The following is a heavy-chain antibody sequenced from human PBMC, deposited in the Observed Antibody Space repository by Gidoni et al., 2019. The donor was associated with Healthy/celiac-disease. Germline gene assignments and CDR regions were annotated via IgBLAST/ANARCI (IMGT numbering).Heavy chain of an antibody. CDR1: GFPFSSYA. D-gene: IGHD3-9*01. Sequence: EVQLLESGGGLVQPGGSLRLSCAAPGFPFSSYAMSRVRQAPGKGLEWVSSISGSGGSTYYADSVKGRFTISRDNSKNTLYLQMNSLRAEDTAVYYCAKDGGRDYDILTGYPFGMDVWGQGTTVTVSS. CDR3: AKDGGRDYDILTGYPFGMDV. J-gene: IGHJ6*02. V-gene: IGHV3-23*01. CDR2: ISGSGGST.